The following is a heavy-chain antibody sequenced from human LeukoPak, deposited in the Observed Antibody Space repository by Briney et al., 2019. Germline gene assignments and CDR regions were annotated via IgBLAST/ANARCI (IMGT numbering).Heavy chain of an antibody. CDR3: ARVLSSGYKQPFDY. J-gene: IGHJ4*02. V-gene: IGHV3-30*01. D-gene: IGHD3-22*01. CDR1: GFTFSSYA. Sequence: PGGSLRLSCAASGFTFSSYAMGWVRQAPGKGREWVAVISYDGSNKYYADSVKGRFTISRYNSKNTLYLQINSLRAEDTAVYYCARVLSSGYKQPFDYWGQGTLVTVSS. CDR2: ISYDGSNK.